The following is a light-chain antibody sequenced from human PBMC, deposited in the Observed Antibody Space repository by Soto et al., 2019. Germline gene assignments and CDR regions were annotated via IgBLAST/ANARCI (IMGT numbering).Light chain of an antibody. CDR2: DAS. J-gene: IGKJ4*01. CDR3: QQRSNSPLT. V-gene: IGKV3-11*01. CDR1: QSVSSY. Sequence: EIGLTQSPATLSLSPGERATLSCRASQSVSSYLAWYQQKPGQAPRLLIHDASNRATGIPARFSGSGSGTDFTLTISSLEPEDFAVYCCQQRSNSPLTFGGGTKVEIK.